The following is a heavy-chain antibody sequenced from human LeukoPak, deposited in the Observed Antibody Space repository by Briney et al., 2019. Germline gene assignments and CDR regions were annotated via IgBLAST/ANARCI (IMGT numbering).Heavy chain of an antibody. CDR3: ARGNYYGQVY. J-gene: IGHJ4*02. D-gene: IGHD3-10*01. CDR1: GITVSNNY. V-gene: IGHV3-74*01. Sequence: GGSLRLSCAASGITVSNNYMSWVRQAPGKGLVWISRINSDGSTTSYADSVKGRFTISRDNAKNTLYLQMNSLRAEDTAVYYCARGNYYGQVYWGQGTLVTVSS. CDR2: INSDGSTT.